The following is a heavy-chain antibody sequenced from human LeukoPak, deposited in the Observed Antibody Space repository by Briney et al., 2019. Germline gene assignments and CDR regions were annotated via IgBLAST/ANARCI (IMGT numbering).Heavy chain of an antibody. V-gene: IGHV3-74*01. D-gene: IGHD5-24*01. CDR1: GFTLSGYW. CDR2: IKGDGSST. J-gene: IGHJ4*02. Sequence: GGSLRLSCVASGFTLSGYWMHWVRQVPGKGLVWVSRIKGDGSSTSYADSVKGRFTISRDNAKNTLILQMNSLRVEDTAVYYCARDWVYKIDYWGRGTLVTVSS. CDR3: ARDWVYKIDY.